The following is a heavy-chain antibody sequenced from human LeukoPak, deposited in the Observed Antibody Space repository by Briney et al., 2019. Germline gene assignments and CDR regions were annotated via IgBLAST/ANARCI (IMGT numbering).Heavy chain of an antibody. CDR2: INPDSGAT. CDR3: AREVSSAINTNWFDP. V-gene: IGHV1-2*02. J-gene: IGHJ5*02. D-gene: IGHD2-21*01. Sequence: ASVKVSCKASGYTFAGYYMHWVRQAPGQGLEWMGWINPDSGATDYAQKFQGRVTMTRDTSITTAYMELSRLTSDDTAVYYCAREVSSAINTNWFDPWGQGTLVAVSS. CDR1: GYTFAGYY.